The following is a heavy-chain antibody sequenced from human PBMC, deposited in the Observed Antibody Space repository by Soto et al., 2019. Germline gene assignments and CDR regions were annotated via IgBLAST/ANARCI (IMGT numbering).Heavy chain of an antibody. J-gene: IGHJ5*02. V-gene: IGHV4-34*01. CDR1: GESFYGFY. D-gene: IGHD3-16*01. Sequence: SAPLSLTCAVYGESFYGFYWSWIRQPPGQGLEWIGEINHSGSTNYNPSLKSRGTISLDTSKDQFSLKLSSVTAADTAVYSCARRFAWGQGALVTVSS. CDR3: ARRFA. CDR2: INHSGST.